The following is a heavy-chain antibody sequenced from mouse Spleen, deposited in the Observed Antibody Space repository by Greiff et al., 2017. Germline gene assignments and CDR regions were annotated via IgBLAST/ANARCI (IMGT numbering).Heavy chain of an antibody. V-gene: IGHV5-9-4*01. CDR2: ISSGGSYT. D-gene: IGHD2-10*02. CDR3: ARVLVRYYFDY. J-gene: IGHJ2*01. CDR1: GFTFSSYA. Sequence: DVKLVESGGGLVKPGGSLKLSCAASGFTFSSYAMSWVRQSPEKRLEWVAEISSGGSYTYYPDTVTGRFTISRDNAKNTLYLEMSSLRSEDTAMYYCARVLVRYYFDYWGQGTTLTVSS.